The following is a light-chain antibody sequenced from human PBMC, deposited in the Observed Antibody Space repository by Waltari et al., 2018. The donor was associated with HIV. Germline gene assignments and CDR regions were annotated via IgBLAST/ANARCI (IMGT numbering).Light chain of an antibody. CDR1: KTINTV. V-gene: IGKV1-39*01. CDR2: GAS. CDR3: QQTYNSPKT. Sequence: DIQMTHAPSSLPASVGARVTIACRASKTINTVLNCHHQKGGKAPKHLIYGASNLPSGVPSRFSGSGSGTDFTLTINSLQAEDFATYDCQQTYNSPKTFGPGTKVDMK. J-gene: IGKJ1*01.